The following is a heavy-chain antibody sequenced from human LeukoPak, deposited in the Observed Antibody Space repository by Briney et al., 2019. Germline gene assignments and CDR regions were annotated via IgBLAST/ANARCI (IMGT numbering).Heavy chain of an antibody. V-gene: IGHV3-48*02. CDR3: TRDRSTWLFDY. Sequence: GGPLRLSCAAAGFSFIDYTMHWVRQARGKGLESVSYISSSSSAIFYADSVQGRFTISRDNAKNSLYLQMNTLRDEDTAVYYCTRDRSTWLFDYWGQGTVVTVAS. CDR2: ISSSSSAI. D-gene: IGHD6-6*01. CDR1: GFSFIDYT. J-gene: IGHJ4*02.